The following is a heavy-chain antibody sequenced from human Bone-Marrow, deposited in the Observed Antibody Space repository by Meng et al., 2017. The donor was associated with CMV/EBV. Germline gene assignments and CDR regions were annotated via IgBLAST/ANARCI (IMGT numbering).Heavy chain of an antibody. D-gene: IGHD6-13*01. CDR2: IKQDGSEK. CDR1: GFTFSSYW. V-gene: IGHV3-7*01. Sequence: GESLKISCAASGFTFSSYWMTWVRQAPGKGLEWVANIKQDGSEKYYVDSVKGRFTISRDNAKNSLYLQMNSLRADDTAVYFCARGKSPSYSSSSYAPFDYWGQGTLVTVSS. J-gene: IGHJ4*02. CDR3: ARGKSPSYSSSSYAPFDY.